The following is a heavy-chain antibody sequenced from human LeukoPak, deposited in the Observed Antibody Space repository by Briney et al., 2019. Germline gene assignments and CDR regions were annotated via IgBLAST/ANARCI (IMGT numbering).Heavy chain of an antibody. Sequence: GRSPRLSRAAAGFTFSRYGTRWVRHAPRKWVEWIAVIWHAGSNKYYVDSLNGRFTISRNNSKSRLYLQMNSLSAEDTAVYYCAKVPWDYWGQGALFTVSS. CDR2: IWHAGSNK. CDR1: GFTFSRYG. V-gene: IGHV3-33*06. J-gene: IGHJ4*02. CDR3: AKVPWDY.